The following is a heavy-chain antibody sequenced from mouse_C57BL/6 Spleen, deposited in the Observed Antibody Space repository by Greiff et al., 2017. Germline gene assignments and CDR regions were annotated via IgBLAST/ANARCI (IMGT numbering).Heavy chain of an antibody. CDR3: ARSGYDGYYPYAMDY. Sequence: QVQLKESGAELVKPGASVKISCKASGYAFSSYWMNWVKQRTGKGLEWIGQIYPGDGDTNYNGKFKGKATLTADKSSSTAYMQLSSLTSEDSAVYFCARSGYDGYYPYAMDYWGQGTSVTVSS. V-gene: IGHV1-80*01. CDR2: IYPGDGDT. J-gene: IGHJ4*01. CDR1: GYAFSSYW. D-gene: IGHD2-3*01.